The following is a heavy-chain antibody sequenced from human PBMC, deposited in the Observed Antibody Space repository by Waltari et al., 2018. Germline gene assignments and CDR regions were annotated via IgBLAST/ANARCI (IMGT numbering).Heavy chain of an antibody. CDR2: IKTRAEGVTV. CDR1: GFTFNTAW. D-gene: IGHD1-1*01. CDR3: ATATQTGRLENTDY. Sequence: EVQLVESGGGLVKPGWSLRLSCAASGFTFNTAWMTWVRRAPGGGLEWVGRIKTRAEGVTVDYAAPLKGRFAVSRDDSKNTVYLEMSGLRTEDSGMYYCATATQTGRLENTDYWGQGTLVTVS. J-gene: IGHJ4*02. V-gene: IGHV3-15*01.